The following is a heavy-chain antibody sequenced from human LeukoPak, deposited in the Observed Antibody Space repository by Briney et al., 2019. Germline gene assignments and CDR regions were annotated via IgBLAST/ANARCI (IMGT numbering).Heavy chain of an antibody. CDR1: GYTFTGYY. J-gene: IGHJ4*02. V-gene: IGHV1-2*02. CDR3: ARPAGVYSGYDFGY. Sequence: ASVKVSCKASGYTFTGYYMHWVRQAPGQGLEWMGWINPNSGGTNYAQKFQGRVTMTRDTSISTAYMALSRLRSDDTAVYYCARPAGVYSGYDFGYWGQGTLVTVSS. D-gene: IGHD5-12*01. CDR2: INPNSGGT.